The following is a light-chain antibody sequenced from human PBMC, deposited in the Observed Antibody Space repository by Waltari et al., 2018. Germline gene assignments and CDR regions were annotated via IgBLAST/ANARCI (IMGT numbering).Light chain of an antibody. CDR1: QSVSSN. Sequence: IVMTQSPDTLSVSPGERATLSCRASQSVSSNLAWYQQKPGQAPRLLIYGASTRATGVPARFSGSGSGTEFTLTISSLQSEDFAVYYCQQYNNWPPWTFGQGTKVEMK. J-gene: IGKJ1*01. CDR2: GAS. CDR3: QQYNNWPPWT. V-gene: IGKV3-15*01.